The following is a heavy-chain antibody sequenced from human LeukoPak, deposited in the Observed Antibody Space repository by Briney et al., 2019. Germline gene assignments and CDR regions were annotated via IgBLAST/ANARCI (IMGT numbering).Heavy chain of an antibody. D-gene: IGHD5-18*01. Sequence: ASVKVSCKASGYTFTGYYMHWVRQAPGQGLEWMGWINPNSGGTNYAQKFQGRVTMTRDTSISTAYMELSSLRSEDTAVYYCARDVDTAMSGLGYWGQGTLVTVSS. J-gene: IGHJ4*02. V-gene: IGHV1-2*02. CDR2: INPNSGGT. CDR1: GYTFTGYY. CDR3: ARDVDTAMSGLGY.